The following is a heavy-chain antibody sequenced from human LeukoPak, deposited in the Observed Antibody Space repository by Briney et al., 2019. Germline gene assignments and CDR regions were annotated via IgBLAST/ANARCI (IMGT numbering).Heavy chain of an antibody. Sequence: GGSLRLSCEASGFTFSSYGMHWVRQAPGKGLEWVAFIRYDGSNKYYADSVKGRFTISRDNSKNTLYLQVNSLRVEDTALYYCAKAQGYATSWSPFDYWGQGTLVTVSS. CDR2: IRYDGSNK. D-gene: IGHD2-2*01. V-gene: IGHV3-30*02. J-gene: IGHJ4*02. CDR3: AKAQGYATSWSPFDY. CDR1: GFTFSSYG.